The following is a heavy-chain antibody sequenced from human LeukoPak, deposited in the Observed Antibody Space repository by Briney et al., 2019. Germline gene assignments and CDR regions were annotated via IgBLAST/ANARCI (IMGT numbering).Heavy chain of an antibody. CDR1: GFTFSTYW. Sequence: GSLRLSCAASGFTFSTYWMHWVRQSPGMGLVWVSRINMDGTTISYAGSVEGRFTISRDNAKNTLYLQMNSLRAEDTAVYYCARVSRGGYHFDYWGQGALVTVSS. V-gene: IGHV3-74*01. CDR3: ARVSRGGYHFDY. J-gene: IGHJ4*02. CDR2: INMDGTTI. D-gene: IGHD1-26*01.